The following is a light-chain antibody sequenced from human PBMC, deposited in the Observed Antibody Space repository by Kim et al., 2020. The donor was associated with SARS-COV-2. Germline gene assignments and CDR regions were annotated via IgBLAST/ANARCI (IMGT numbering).Light chain of an antibody. V-gene: IGLV3-19*01. CDR2: AND. CDR3: HSRDSSGNHQV. CDR1: RLTTYY. J-gene: IGLJ2*01. Sequence: ALGQTVRITCQGDRLTTYYASWYQQKPGQAPVLVFYANDNRPSGIPDRFSGSSSGNTASLTITETQAEDEADYFCHSRDSSGNHQVFGGGTKLTVL.